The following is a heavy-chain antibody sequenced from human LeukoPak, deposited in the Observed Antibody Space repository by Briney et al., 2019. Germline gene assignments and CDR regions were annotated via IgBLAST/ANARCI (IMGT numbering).Heavy chain of an antibody. CDR3: ARDQGEMATIRGAFDI. D-gene: IGHD5-24*01. Sequence: PSETLSLTCTVSGGSISSTTSYWGWIRQPPGEGLEWIGRIYTSGSTNYNPSLKSRVTISVDTSKNQFSLKLSSVTAADTAVYYCARDQGEMATIRGAFDIWGQGTMVTVSS. V-gene: IGHV4-39*07. CDR1: GGSISSTTSY. J-gene: IGHJ3*02. CDR2: IYTSGST.